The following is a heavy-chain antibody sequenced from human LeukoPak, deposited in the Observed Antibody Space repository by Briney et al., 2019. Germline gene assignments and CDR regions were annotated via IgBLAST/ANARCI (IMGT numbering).Heavy chain of an antibody. CDR3: ARWGLGDFANFDY. CDR1: GGSISSYY. Sequence: SETQSLTCTVSGGSISSYYWSWIRQPPGKGLEWIGYIYYSGSTNYNPSLKSRVTISVDTSKNQFSLKLSSVTAADTAVYYCARWGLGDFANFDYWGQGTLVTVSS. V-gene: IGHV4-59*01. D-gene: IGHD3-16*01. CDR2: IYYSGST. J-gene: IGHJ4*02.